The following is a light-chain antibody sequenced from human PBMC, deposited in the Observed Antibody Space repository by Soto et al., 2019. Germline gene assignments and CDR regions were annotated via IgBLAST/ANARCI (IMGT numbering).Light chain of an antibody. V-gene: IGKV3-15*01. CDR2: GAS. J-gene: IGKJ5*01. Sequence: EIVMTQSPATLSVSPGERATLSCRASQSVSSNLAWYQQKPGQAPRLLIYGASTRATGIPARFSGSGSGTDFTLTISSLQSEDFAIYYCQQRATRVTFGQGTRLEIK. CDR3: QQRATRVT. CDR1: QSVSSN.